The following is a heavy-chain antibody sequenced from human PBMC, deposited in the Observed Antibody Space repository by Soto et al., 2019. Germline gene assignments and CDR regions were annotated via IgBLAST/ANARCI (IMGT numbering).Heavy chain of an antibody. CDR3: ARDQSIGGATVGDYYYGMDV. CDR2: MIPIVGTA. CDR1: GGTFSSYA. J-gene: IGHJ6*02. D-gene: IGHD1-26*01. V-gene: IGHV1-69*01. Sequence: QVQLGQSGAEVKKPGSSVKVSCQACGGTFSSYAITWVRQAPGQGLERVGGMIPIVGTANYAQKFQGRVTITADETTSTGYMKLSSLRSEDTAVYYCARDQSIGGATVGDYYYGMDVWGLGTTVTVSS.